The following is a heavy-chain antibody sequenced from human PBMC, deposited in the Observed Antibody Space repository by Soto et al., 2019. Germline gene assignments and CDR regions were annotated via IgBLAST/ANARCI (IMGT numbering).Heavy chain of an antibody. J-gene: IGHJ2*01. CDR2: IRHTGST. V-gene: IGHV4-4*02. D-gene: IGHD6-13*01. CDR3: RGSTSTSGVYWSFDL. CDR1: GGSITRTYW. Sequence: QGPLPELGPGLGKPSGTLSLTFAISGGSITRTYWGSLGRQSPGKGLEGIGEIRHTGSTHYNPSLQSRVTTSMDRSQTQIYLNLNSVTAADTAVYYCRGSTSTSGVYWSFDLWGRGTLVSVSS.